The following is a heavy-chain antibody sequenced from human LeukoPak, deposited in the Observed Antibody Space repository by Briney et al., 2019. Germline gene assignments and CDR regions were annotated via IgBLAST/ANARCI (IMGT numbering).Heavy chain of an antibody. V-gene: IGHV1-18*01. CDR1: GYTFTDYG. Sequence: GASVKVSCKASGYTFTDYGITWVRQAPGQGLEWMGWVSTYNGNTNYAQNLQGRVTMTTDTYTSTAYMELRSLRSDDTAVYYCARGNMSPSAYWGQGTLATVSS. CDR3: ARGNMSPSAY. CDR2: VSTYNGNT. J-gene: IGHJ4*02. D-gene: IGHD2/OR15-2a*01.